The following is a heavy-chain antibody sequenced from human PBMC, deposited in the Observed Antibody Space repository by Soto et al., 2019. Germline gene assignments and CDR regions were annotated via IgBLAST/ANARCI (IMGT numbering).Heavy chain of an antibody. J-gene: IGHJ4*02. CDR1: GDSISSGYF. CDR2: TYNSGIT. D-gene: IGHD3-3*01. Sequence: QVQLQESGPGLVEPSQTLSLTCTVSGDSISSGYFWSWIRQSPGKGLEWIGHTYNSGITHNNPSLRRRGTISIDTSMNQFSLRLTSVTAADTAVYYCARAPSADKIDYWGQGTLVTVSS. CDR3: ARAPSADKIDY. V-gene: IGHV4-30-4*01.